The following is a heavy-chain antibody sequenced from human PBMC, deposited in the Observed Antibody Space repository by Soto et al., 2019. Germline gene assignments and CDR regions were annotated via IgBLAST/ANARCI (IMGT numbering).Heavy chain of an antibody. J-gene: IGHJ6*02. CDR3: ATRAYCLIDDCREDYFGRDV. CDR2: ISGSGGST. CDR1: GFTFSNYA. D-gene: IGHD2-21*01. V-gene: IGHV3-23*01. Sequence: EGQLLESGGGLVQPGGSRRLSCAASGFTFSNYAMTWVRQAPGMGLEWVSSISGSGGSTYYADSVKGRFTISRDNSKVTVYLQMNCLRAEDTALCYCATRAYCLIDDCREDYFGRDVWGQGTKVTVSS.